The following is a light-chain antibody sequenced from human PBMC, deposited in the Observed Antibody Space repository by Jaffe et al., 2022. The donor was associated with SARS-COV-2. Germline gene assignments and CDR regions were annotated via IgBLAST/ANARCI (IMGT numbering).Light chain of an antibody. J-gene: IGLJ3*02. CDR1: NIGSKN. Sequence: SYELTQPLSVSVAPGQTARITCGGNNIGSKNVHWYQQKPGQAPVLVIYRDANRPSGIPERFSGSNSWNTATLTISGAQAGDEADYYCQVWDSTTGVFGGGTKLTVL. CDR2: RDA. CDR3: QVWDSTTGV. V-gene: IGLV3-9*01.